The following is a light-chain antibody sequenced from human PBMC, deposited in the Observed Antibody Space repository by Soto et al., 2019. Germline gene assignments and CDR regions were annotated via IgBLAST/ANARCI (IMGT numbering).Light chain of an antibody. V-gene: IGKV1-6*01. Sequence: AIQMTQSPSSLSASVGDRVTITCRASQAIRNDLGWYQQKPGKAPKLLIYSASSLHSGVPSRFSGSGSGTDFTITISSLQPEDFAVYFCLQDYIHPLTFGQGTKVEIK. CDR1: QAIRND. J-gene: IGKJ1*01. CDR2: SAS. CDR3: LQDYIHPLT.